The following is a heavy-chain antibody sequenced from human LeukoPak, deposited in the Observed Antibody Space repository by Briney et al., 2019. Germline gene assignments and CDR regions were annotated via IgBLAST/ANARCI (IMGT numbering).Heavy chain of an antibody. V-gene: IGHV4-30-4*07. CDR3: ARGDYYAPLGY. D-gene: IGHD3-10*01. CDR2: IYYTGSI. CDR1: GGSISSGGSS. Sequence: TLSLTCTVSGGSISSGGSSWSWIRQPPGQGLEWIGYIYYTGSIYYNPFLKSRVIISVDTSKNQFSLKLSSVTAADTAVYYCARGDYYAPLGYWGEGTLVTVSS. J-gene: IGHJ4*02.